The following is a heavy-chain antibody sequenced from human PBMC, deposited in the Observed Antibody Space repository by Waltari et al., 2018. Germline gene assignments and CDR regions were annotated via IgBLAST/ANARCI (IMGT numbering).Heavy chain of an antibody. D-gene: IGHD3-3*01. CDR2: IKEDGSKK. Sequence: EVQLVESGGGLVQPGGSRRTSCAGSGVTFSGNWMAWVRQVPGKGLEWVANIKEDGSKKNYVDSVEGRFTISRDNAKNSLYLQMNSLRAEDTALYYCVRHGFWNFDFWGQGTLVTVSS. CDR3: VRHGFWNFDF. J-gene: IGHJ4*02. V-gene: IGHV3-7*01. CDR1: GVTFSGNW.